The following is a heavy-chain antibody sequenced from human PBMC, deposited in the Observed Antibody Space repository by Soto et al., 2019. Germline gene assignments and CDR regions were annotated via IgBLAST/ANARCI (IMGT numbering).Heavy chain of an antibody. CDR1: GGTFSSYA. J-gene: IGHJ6*02. V-gene: IGHV1-69*01. CDR3: ARDQGGMTTVSSNYYGMDV. Sequence: QVQLVQSGAEVKKPGSSVKVSCKASGGTFSSYAISWVRQAPVQGLEWMGGIIPIFGTANYAQKFQGRVTITADEATSTAYMELSSLRSEDKAVYYGARDQGGMTTVSSNYYGMDVWGQGTTVTGSS. D-gene: IGHD4-17*01. CDR2: IIPIFGTA.